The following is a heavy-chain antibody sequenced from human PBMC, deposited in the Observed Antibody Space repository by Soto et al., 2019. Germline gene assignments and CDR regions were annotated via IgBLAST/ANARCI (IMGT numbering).Heavy chain of an antibody. CDR2: IYYSGNT. CDR1: GGSISSYY. CDR3: ARAKAPLYSSSWYWFDP. Sequence: SETLSLTCTVSGGSISSYYWSWIRQPPGKALEWIGYIYYSGNTNYNPSLKSRVTISVDTSKNQFSLKLSSVTAADTAVYYCARAKAPLYSSSWYWFDPWGQGTLVTVSS. J-gene: IGHJ5*02. V-gene: IGHV4-59*08. D-gene: IGHD6-13*01.